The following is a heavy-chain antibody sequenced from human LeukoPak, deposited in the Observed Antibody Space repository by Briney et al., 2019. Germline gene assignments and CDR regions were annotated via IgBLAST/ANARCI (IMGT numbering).Heavy chain of an antibody. J-gene: IGHJ3*02. CDR3: ARDCSGGSCYGAFDI. V-gene: IGHV4-30-4*01. D-gene: IGHD2-15*01. CDR2: IYDSGST. CDR1: GASIRSGDYY. Sequence: TSQTLSLTCTVSGASIRSGDYYWSWIRQPPGKGLEWIGYIYDSGSTYYNPSLKSRITISVDTSENRFSLKLSSVTATDTAVYYCARDCSGGSCYGAFDIWGQGTMVTVSS.